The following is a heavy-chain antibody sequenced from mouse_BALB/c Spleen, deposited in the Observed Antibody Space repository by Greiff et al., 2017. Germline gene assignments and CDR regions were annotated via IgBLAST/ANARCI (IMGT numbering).Heavy chain of an antibody. CDR1: GYSFTGYF. CDR3: GRSALYYGNYVDAMDY. D-gene: IGHD2-1*01. J-gene: IGHJ4*01. CDR2: INPYNGDT. Sequence: QLQQSGPELVKPGASVKISCKASGYSFTGYFMNWVKKSHGKSLEWIGRINPYNGDTFYNQKFKGKATLTVDKSSSTAHMELLSLTSEDSAVYYCGRSALYYGNYVDAMDYWGQGTSVTVSS. V-gene: IGHV1-37*01.